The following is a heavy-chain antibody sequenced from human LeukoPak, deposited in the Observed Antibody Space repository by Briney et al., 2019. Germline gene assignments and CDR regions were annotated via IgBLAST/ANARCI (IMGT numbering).Heavy chain of an antibody. CDR2: INTNAGTP. V-gene: IGHV7-4-1*02. D-gene: IGHD3-22*01. Sequence: ASVKVSCKASGYTFTDYAMNWVRQAPGQGLEWMGWINTNAGTPTYAQAFTGRFVFSLDTSVNTAYLQINTLKAEDTAVYYCARDNPLAMMVGESDFDCWGQGTLVTVSS. J-gene: IGHJ4*02. CDR3: ARDNPLAMMVGESDFDC. CDR1: GYTFTDYA.